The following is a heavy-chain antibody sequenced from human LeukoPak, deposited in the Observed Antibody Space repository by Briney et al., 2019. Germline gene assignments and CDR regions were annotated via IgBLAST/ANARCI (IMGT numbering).Heavy chain of an antibody. CDR2: IIPILGIA. D-gene: IGHD4-17*01. Sequence: GSSVKVSCKASGGTFSSYAISWVRQAPGQGLEWMGRIIPILGIANYAQKFQGRVTITADKSTSTAYMELSSLRSEDTAVYYCARHDYGDYGQSYWGQGTLVTVSS. V-gene: IGHV1-69*04. CDR1: GGTFSSYA. CDR3: ARHDYGDYGQSY. J-gene: IGHJ4*02.